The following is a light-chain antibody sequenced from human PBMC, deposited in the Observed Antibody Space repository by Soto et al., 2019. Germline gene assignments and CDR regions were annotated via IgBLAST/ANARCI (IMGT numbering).Light chain of an antibody. V-gene: IGKV3-15*01. CDR1: QSVSSN. CDR3: QQYNNWPPR. Sequence: EIVMTQSPATLSVSPGERATLSCRASQSVSSNLAWYQQKPGQAPRLLIYGASTRATGIPARFSGSGSGTEFTLTISSLQSEDFEVYYCQQYNNWPPRFGPGTKVDI. J-gene: IGKJ3*01. CDR2: GAS.